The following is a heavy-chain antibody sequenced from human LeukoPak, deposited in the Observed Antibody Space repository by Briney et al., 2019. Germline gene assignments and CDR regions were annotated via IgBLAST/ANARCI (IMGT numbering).Heavy chain of an antibody. Sequence: GGSLRLPCAASGFTVSNNYMRWVRQAPGKGLEWVSIIYSSDNTYYADSVKGRFTISRDNSKNTLFLQMNGLRAEDTAVYYCARGSTNIAVGDYWGQGTLVTVSS. V-gene: IGHV3-53*01. CDR1: GFTVSNNY. CDR3: ARGSTNIAVGDY. D-gene: IGHD6-19*01. CDR2: IYSSDNT. J-gene: IGHJ4*02.